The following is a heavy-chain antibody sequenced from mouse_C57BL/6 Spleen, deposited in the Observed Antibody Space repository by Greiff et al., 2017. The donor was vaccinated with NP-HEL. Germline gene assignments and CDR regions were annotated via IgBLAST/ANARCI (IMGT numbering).Heavy chain of an antibody. V-gene: IGHV1-50*01. CDR1: GYTFTSYW. Sequence: VQLQQPGAELVKPGASVKLSCKASGYTFTSYWMQWVKQRPGQGLEWIGEIDPSDSYTNYNQKFKGKATLTVDTSSSTAYMQLSSLTSEDSAVYYCARLRGVTTDDYWGQGTTLTVSS. CDR3: ARLRGVTTDDY. J-gene: IGHJ2*01. D-gene: IGHD2-2*01. CDR2: IDPSDSYT.